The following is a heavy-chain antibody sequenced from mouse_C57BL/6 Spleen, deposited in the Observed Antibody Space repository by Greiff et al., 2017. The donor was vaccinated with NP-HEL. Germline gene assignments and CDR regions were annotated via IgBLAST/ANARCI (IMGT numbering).Heavy chain of an antibody. CDR3: ARGYYGSSLSWFAY. CDR1: GYTFTSYW. CDR2: IDPSDSET. D-gene: IGHD1-1*01. Sequence: QVQLQQPGAELVRPGSSVKLSCKASGYTFTSYWMHWVKQRPRQGLEWIGNIDPSDSETHYNQKFKDKATLTVDKSSSTAYMQLSSLTSEDSAVYYCARGYYGSSLSWFAYWGQGTLVTVSA. J-gene: IGHJ3*01. V-gene: IGHV1-52*01.